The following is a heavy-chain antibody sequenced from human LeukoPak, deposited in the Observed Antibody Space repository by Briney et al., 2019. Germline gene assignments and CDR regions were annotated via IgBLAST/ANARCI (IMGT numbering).Heavy chain of an antibody. J-gene: IGHJ4*02. CDR3: ARGVWELPPDY. D-gene: IGHD1-26*01. Sequence: ASVKVSCKASGGTFSSYAISWVRQAPGQGLEWMGGIIPNSGGTNYAQKFQGWVTMTRDTSISTAYMELSRLRSDDTAVYYCARGVWELPPDYWGQGTLVTVSS. CDR2: IIPNSGGT. CDR1: GGTFSSYA. V-gene: IGHV1-2*04.